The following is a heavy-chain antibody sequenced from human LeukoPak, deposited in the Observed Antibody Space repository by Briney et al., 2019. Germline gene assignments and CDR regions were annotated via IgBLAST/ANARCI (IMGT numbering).Heavy chain of an antibody. V-gene: IGHV4-34*01. CDR1: GGSFSGYY. D-gene: IGHD3-22*01. Sequence: PSETLSLTCAVYGGSFSGYYWSWIRQPPGKGLEWIGEINHSGSTNYNPSLKSRVTISVDTSKNQFSLKLSSVTAADTAVYYCARGITMIVGAFDPWGQGTLVTVSS. J-gene: IGHJ5*02. CDR2: INHSGST. CDR3: ARGITMIVGAFDP.